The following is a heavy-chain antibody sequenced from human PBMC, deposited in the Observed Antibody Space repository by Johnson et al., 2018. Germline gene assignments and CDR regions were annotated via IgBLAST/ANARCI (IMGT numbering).Heavy chain of an antibody. J-gene: IGHJ3*02. D-gene: IGHD3-22*01. CDR2: ISYDGGHK. Sequence: QLVESGGGVVQPGRSLRVSCAASGFIFSDFAMHWVRQAPGKGLEWVAVISYDGGHKTYADSVKGRFTISRDNSNNTLYLHMNTLRAEDTAVYYCTGDRIKELWLRFLGDAFDIWGQGTTVAVSP. CDR3: TGDRIKELWLRFLGDAFDI. CDR1: GFIFSDFA. V-gene: IGHV3-30*03.